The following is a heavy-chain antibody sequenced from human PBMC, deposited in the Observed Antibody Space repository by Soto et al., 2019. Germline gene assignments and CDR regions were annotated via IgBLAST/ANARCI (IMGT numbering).Heavy chain of an antibody. CDR1: GFTFRKYN. CDR3: AKYQPMTQPRPYFDY. V-gene: IGHV3-48*01. Sequence: PGGAPGLSCAASGFTFRKYNMNWGRQGPGKGLEWLSYISGASGTIYYADSVKGRFTVSRDNSKNTLYLQMNSLRAEDTAIYYCAKYQPMTQPRPYFDYWGQGTLVTVSS. CDR2: ISGASGTI. D-gene: IGHD3-22*01. J-gene: IGHJ4*02.